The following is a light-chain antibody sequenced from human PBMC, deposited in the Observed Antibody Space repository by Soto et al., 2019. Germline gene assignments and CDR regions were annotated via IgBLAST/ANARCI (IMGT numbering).Light chain of an antibody. Sequence: QSVLTQPPSVSGAPGQRVTISCTGSSSNIGAGYDVHWYQQLPGPAPKLLIFGNSNRPSGVPDRFSGSKSGTSASLAITGLQAEEEADDYCQSYDSSLSGWVFGGGTKLTVL. CDR3: QSYDSSLSGWV. V-gene: IGLV1-40*01. J-gene: IGLJ3*02. CDR2: GNS. CDR1: SSNIGAGYD.